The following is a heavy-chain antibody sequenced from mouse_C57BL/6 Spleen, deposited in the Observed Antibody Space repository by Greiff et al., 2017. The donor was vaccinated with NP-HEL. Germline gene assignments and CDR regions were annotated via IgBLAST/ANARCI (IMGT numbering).Heavy chain of an antibody. Sequence: QVQLQQPGAELVKPGASVKLSCKASGYTFTSYWMHWVKQRPGQGLEWIGMIHPNSGSTNYNEKFKSKATLTVDKSSSTAYMQLSSLTSEDSAVYYCARGGNYGSSYERYFDVWGTGTTVTVSS. CDR2: IHPNSGST. D-gene: IGHD1-1*01. V-gene: IGHV1-64*01. CDR1: GYTFTSYW. CDR3: ARGGNYGSSYERYFDV. J-gene: IGHJ1*03.